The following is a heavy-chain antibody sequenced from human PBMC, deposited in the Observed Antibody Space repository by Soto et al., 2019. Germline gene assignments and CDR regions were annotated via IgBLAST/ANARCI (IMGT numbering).Heavy chain of an antibody. D-gene: IGHD2-2*01. J-gene: IGHJ6*03. V-gene: IGHV1-3*01. CDR2: INAGNGYT. CDR3: ARGHLAVVPVASWYFYMDV. CDR1: GYTFTNYA. Sequence: QVQLVQSGAEVEKPGASVKVSCKASGYTFTNYAVHWVRQAPGQRLEWMGWINAGNGYTRYSQKFQGRVTITRDTSARTAYMELSSLRSEDTAVYYCARGHLAVVPVASWYFYMDVWGKGTTVTVSS.